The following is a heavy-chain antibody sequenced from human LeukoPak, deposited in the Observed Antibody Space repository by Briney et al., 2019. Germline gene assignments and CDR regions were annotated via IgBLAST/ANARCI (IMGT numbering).Heavy chain of an antibody. J-gene: IGHJ1*01. CDR2: ISGSGVTT. Sequence: PGGSLRLSCIASGFTFSSYAMGWVRQAPGKGLDWVSAISGSGVTTHYAGSVQGRFSISRDNSKNTLCLQMNSLRVEDTALYYCVKKVVVGATSPYSDFQDWGQGTLVTVSS. CDR3: VKKVVVGATSPYSDFQD. V-gene: IGHV3-23*01. CDR1: GFTFSSYA. D-gene: IGHD1-26*01.